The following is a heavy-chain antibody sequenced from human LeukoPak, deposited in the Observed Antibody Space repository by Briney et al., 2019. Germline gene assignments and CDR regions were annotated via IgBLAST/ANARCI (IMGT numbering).Heavy chain of an antibody. CDR1: GYTFTGYY. V-gene: IGHV1-2*02. Sequence: ASVKVSCKASGYTFTGYYMHWVRQAPGQGLEWMGWINPNSGGTNYAQKFQGRVTMTRDTSISTAYMELSRLRSDDTAVYYCARDLDFWSGYEYYYYGMDVCGQGTTVTVSS. CDR2: INPNSGGT. CDR3: ARDLDFWSGYEYYYYGMDV. J-gene: IGHJ6*02. D-gene: IGHD3-3*01.